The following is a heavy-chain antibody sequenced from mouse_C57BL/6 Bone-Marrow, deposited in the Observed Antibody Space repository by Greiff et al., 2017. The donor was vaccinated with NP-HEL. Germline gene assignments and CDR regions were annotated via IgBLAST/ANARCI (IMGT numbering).Heavy chain of an antibody. Sequence: EVKVEESGGGLVKPGGSLKLSCAASGFTFSDYGMHWVRQAPEKGLEWVAYISSGSSTIYYADTVKGRFTISRDNAKNTLFLQMTSLRSEDTAMYYCASNYSSYWYFDVWGTGTTVTVSS. CDR2: ISSGSSTI. J-gene: IGHJ1*03. CDR3: ASNYSSYWYFDV. CDR1: GFTFSDYG. D-gene: IGHD2-12*01. V-gene: IGHV5-17*01.